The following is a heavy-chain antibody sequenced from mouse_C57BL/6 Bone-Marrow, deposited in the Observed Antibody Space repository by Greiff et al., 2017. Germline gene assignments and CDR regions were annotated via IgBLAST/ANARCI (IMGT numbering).Heavy chain of an antibody. Sequence: QVQLQQPGAELVRPGTSVKLSCKASGYTFTSYWMHWVKQRPGQGLEWIGVIDPSDSYTNYNQKFKGKATLTVDTPSSTAYMQLSSLTSEDAAVYYCARGANWDFDYWGQGTTLTVSS. CDR3: ARGANWDFDY. CDR2: IDPSDSYT. J-gene: IGHJ2*01. CDR1: GYTFTSYW. D-gene: IGHD4-1*01. V-gene: IGHV1-59*01.